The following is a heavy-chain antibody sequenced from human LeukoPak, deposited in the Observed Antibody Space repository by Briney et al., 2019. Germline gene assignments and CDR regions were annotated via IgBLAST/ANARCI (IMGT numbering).Heavy chain of an antibody. CDR3: ARGLSYYDSSGYYKRKTRYFQH. CDR1: GGSFSGYY. J-gene: IGHJ1*01. Sequence: SETLSLTCADYGGSFSGYYWSWIRQPPGKGLEWIGEINHSGSTNYNPSLKSRVTISVDTSKNQFSLKLSSVTAADTAVYYCARGLSYYDSSGYYKRKTRYFQHWGQGTLVTVSS. D-gene: IGHD3-22*01. V-gene: IGHV4-34*01. CDR2: INHSGST.